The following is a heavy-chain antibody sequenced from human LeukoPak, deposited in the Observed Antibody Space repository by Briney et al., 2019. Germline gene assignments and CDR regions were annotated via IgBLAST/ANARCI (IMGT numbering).Heavy chain of an antibody. D-gene: IGHD1-7*01. CDR1: GFTFSSYS. CDR3: ARRNYFFDY. J-gene: IGHJ4*02. V-gene: IGHV3-48*04. CDR2: ISSSSTI. Sequence: PRGSLRLSCAASGFTFSSYSMNWVRQAPGKGLEWVSYISSSSTIYYADSVKGRFTISRDNAKNSLYLQMNSLRAEDTAVYYCARRNYFFDYWGQGTLVTVSS.